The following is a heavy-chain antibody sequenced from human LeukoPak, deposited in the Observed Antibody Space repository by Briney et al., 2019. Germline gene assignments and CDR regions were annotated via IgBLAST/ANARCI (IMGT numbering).Heavy chain of an antibody. J-gene: IGHJ4*02. CDR1: GGSISSSSYY. Sequence: SETLSLTCTVSGGSISSSSYYWGWIRQPPGKGLEWIGGIYYSGNTYYNPSLKSRVTISLDTSKNQFSLKLSSVTAADTAVYYCARDDTPYGSGSYSNWGQGTLVTVSS. CDR2: IYYSGNT. V-gene: IGHV4-39*07. D-gene: IGHD3-10*01. CDR3: ARDDTPYGSGSYSN.